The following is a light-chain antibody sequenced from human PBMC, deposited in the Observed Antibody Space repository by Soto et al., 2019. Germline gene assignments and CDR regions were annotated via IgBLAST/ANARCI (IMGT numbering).Light chain of an antibody. Sequence: IVLTQSPATLSLSPGARAPLSCRASQSVSSNLAWYQQKPGQAPRLLIYGAATRAAGVPARFSGRGSGTEFTLTISSPQSEDFGVYYCQQYNNWPGTFGQGTKVDIK. CDR1: QSVSSN. J-gene: IGKJ1*01. CDR2: GAA. CDR3: QQYNNWPGT. V-gene: IGKV3-15*01.